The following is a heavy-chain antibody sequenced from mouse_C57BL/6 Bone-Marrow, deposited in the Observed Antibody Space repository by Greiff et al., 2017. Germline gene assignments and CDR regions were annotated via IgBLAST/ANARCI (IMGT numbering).Heavy chain of an antibody. CDR1: GFTFSDYG. D-gene: IGHD1-1*01. CDR2: ISSGSSTI. CDR3: ARDLYYGSSSAGY. Sequence: VKLVESGGGLVKPGGSLKLSCAASGFTFSDYGMHWVRQAPEKGLEWVAYISSGSSTIYYADTVKGRFTISRDNAKNTLFLQMTSLRSEDTAMYDCARDLYYGSSSAGYWGQGTTLTVSS. J-gene: IGHJ2*01. V-gene: IGHV5-17*01.